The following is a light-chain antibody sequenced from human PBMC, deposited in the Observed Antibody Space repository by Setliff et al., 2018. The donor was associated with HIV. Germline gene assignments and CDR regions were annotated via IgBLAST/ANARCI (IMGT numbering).Light chain of an antibody. V-gene: IGLV2-14*01. CDR2: EVN. Sequence: QSALAQPASVSGSPGQSITISCTGSNSDIGSYNFVSWYQHHPGKAPKLMIYEVNQRPSGVPDRFSGSKSGDTASLTVSGLQAEDEADYYCSSYTSSSTPSYVFGTGTKVTV. CDR3: SSYTSSSTPSYV. CDR1: NSDIGSYNF. J-gene: IGLJ1*01.